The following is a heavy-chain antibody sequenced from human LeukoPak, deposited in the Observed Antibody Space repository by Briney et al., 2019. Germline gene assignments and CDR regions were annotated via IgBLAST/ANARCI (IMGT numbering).Heavy chain of an antibody. CDR3: AREVDTAMAYDAYDI. CDR1: GYTFTGYY. J-gene: IGHJ3*02. Sequence: ASVKVSCKASGYTFTGYYMHWVRQAPGQGLEWMGWINPNSGGTNYAQKFQGRVTMTRDTSISTAYMELSRLRSDDTAVYYCAREVDTAMAYDAYDIWGQGTMVTVSS. D-gene: IGHD5-18*01. CDR2: INPNSGGT. V-gene: IGHV1-2*02.